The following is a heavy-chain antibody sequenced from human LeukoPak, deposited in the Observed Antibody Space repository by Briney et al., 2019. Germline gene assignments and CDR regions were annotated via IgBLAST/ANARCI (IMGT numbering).Heavy chain of an antibody. CDR3: ARTRGYYFDY. V-gene: IGHV1-46*01. CDR2: INPSGGST. J-gene: IGHJ4*02. Sequence: ASVKVSCKASGYSFTNYYMHWVRQAPGQGLEWMTMINPSGGSTTYAQNFQDRVTVTRDMSTSTVYMELSSLTSEDTAVYYCARTRGYYFDYWGQGTLVTDSS. CDR1: GYSFTNYY.